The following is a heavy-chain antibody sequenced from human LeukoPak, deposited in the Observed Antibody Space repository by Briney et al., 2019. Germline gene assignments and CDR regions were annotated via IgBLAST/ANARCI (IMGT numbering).Heavy chain of an antibody. CDR1: GFTFSSYG. Sequence: GGSLRLSCAASGFTFSSYGMHWVRQAPGKGLEWVAVISYDGSNKYYADSVKGRFTISRDNSKNTLYLQMNSLRAEDTAVYYCAKDQDYYGSGSYYNGVDYWGQGTLVTVSS. CDR3: AKDQDYYGSGSYYNGVDY. CDR2: ISYDGSNK. D-gene: IGHD3-10*01. V-gene: IGHV3-30*18. J-gene: IGHJ4*02.